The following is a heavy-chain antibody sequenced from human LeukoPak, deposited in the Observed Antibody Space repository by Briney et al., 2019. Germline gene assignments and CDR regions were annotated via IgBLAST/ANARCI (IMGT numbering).Heavy chain of an antibody. CDR1: GGSISGYY. J-gene: IGHJ6*03. CDR3: ARGLTSGYYGSYYMDV. V-gene: IGHV4-59*01. D-gene: IGHD3-22*01. Sequence: SETLSLTCTVSGGSISGYYWSWIRQPPGKGLEWIGYIYYSGSTNYNPSLRSRVTISLDTSKNQFSLKLRSVTAADTAVYYCARGLTSGYYGSYYMDVWGRGTTLTVSS. CDR2: IYYSGST.